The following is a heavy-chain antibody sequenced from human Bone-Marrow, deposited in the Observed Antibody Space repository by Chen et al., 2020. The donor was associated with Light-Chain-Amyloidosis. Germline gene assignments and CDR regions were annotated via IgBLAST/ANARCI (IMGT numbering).Heavy chain of an antibody. Sequence: EVQLEPSGPDVQKPGESLKISIKGSGYSLPNYWIGWVRQMPGKGLEWMGVIYPDDSDARYSPSFEGQVTISADKSITTAYLQWRSLKASDTAMYYCARRRDGYNFDYWGQGTLVTVSS. CDR2: IYPDDSDA. D-gene: IGHD5-12*01. J-gene: IGHJ4*02. CDR3: ARRRDGYNFDY. CDR1: GYSLPNYW. V-gene: IGHV5-51*01.